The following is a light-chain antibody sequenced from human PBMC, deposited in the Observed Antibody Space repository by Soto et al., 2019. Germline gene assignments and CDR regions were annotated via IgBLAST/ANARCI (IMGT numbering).Light chain of an antibody. J-gene: IGKJ4*01. Sequence: ENVLTQSPGTLSLSPGERATLSCRASLSLSSSYLAWYQQKPGQAPRLLIYGASSRATGIPDRFSGSGSGTDFTLTISRLEPEDFAVYYCQQFANSPLTFGGGTKVEIK. V-gene: IGKV3-20*01. CDR2: GAS. CDR3: QQFANSPLT. CDR1: LSLSSSY.